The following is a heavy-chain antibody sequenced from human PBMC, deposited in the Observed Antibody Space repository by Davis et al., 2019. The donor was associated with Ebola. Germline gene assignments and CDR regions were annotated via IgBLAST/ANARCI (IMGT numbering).Heavy chain of an antibody. Sequence: GESLKISCAASGFTFSSYWMHWVRQAPGKGLVWVSRIYNDGSSTSYADSVKGRFTIPRDNAKNTLYLQMNSLRAEDTAIYYCAKDQQWVATINYWGQGTLVTVSS. CDR3: AKDQQWVATINY. CDR2: IYNDGSST. D-gene: IGHD5-24*01. V-gene: IGHV3-74*01. J-gene: IGHJ4*02. CDR1: GFTFSSYW.